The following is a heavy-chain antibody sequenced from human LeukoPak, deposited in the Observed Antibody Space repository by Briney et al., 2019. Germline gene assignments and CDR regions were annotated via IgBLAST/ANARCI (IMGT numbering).Heavy chain of an antibody. CDR1: AGSISSYY. D-gene: IGHD3-22*01. Sequence: PSETLSLTCVVSAGSISSYYWSWIRQPPGKGLEWIGYIYYSGSTNYNPSLKSRVTISVDTSKNQFSLKLSSVTAADTAVYYCARHSSGYLNWFDPWGQGTLVTVSS. J-gene: IGHJ5*02. V-gene: IGHV4-59*08. CDR2: IYYSGST. CDR3: ARHSSGYLNWFDP.